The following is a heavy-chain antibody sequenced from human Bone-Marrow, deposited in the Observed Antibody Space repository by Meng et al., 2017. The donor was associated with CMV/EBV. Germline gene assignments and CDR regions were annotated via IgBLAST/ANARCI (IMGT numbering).Heavy chain of an antibody. J-gene: IGHJ6*02. V-gene: IGHV4-34*01. CDR1: GGSFRGYY. CDR2: INHSGST. CDR3: ARGNVKRTFSTIFGVVNRGPYMAF. Sequence: GSLRLSCADYGGSFRGYYWSWIRQPPGKGLEWIGEINHSGSTNYNPSLKIRVTISVDTSKNQFSLKLSSVTAADTAVYYCARGNVKRTFSTIFGVVNRGPYMAFWGQGTTVTVSS. D-gene: IGHD3-3*01.